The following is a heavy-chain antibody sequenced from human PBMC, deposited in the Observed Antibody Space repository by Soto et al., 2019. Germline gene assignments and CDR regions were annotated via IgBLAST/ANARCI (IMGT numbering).Heavy chain of an antibody. CDR2: IIPIFGTA. D-gene: IGHD1-1*01. Sequence: QVQLVQSGAEVKKPGSSVKVSCKASGGTFSSYAISWVRQAPGQGLEWMGGIIPIFGTANYAQKFQGRVTITADEYTSQAYMELSTLRSEDTAVYYCASEVNDRVGYYYYYGMDVWGQVNTVTVSS. CDR1: GGTFSSYA. V-gene: IGHV1-69*12. J-gene: IGHJ6*02. CDR3: ASEVNDRVGYYYYYGMDV.